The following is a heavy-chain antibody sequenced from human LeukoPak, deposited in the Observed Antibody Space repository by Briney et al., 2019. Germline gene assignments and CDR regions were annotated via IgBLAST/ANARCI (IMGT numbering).Heavy chain of an antibody. V-gene: IGHV4-34*01. CDR2: VNHTGGI. D-gene: IGHD6-6*01. J-gene: IGHJ6*03. CDR3: ARAPQYSSSSGVYYYYYMDV. CDR1: GGSFSGYS. Sequence: SETLSLTCAVYGGSFSGYSWSWIRQSPEKGLEWIGEVNHTGGITYNPSLKSRLTISVDTSKNQFSLKVNSVTAADTAVYYCARAPQYSSSSGVYYYYYMDVWGKGTTVTVSS.